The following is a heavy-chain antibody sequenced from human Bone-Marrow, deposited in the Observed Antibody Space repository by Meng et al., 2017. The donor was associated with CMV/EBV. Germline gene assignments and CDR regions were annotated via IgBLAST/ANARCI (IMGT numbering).Heavy chain of an antibody. CDR3: ARVGLKLERRNCYFDY. D-gene: IGHD1-1*01. V-gene: IGHV1-2*02. Sequence: ASVKVSCKASGYTFTGYYMHWVRQAPGQGLEWMGWINPNSGGTNYAQKFQGRVTMTRDKSISTAYMELSRLRSDDTAVYYCARVGLKLERRNCYFDYWGQGTLVTVSS. CDR1: GYTFTGYY. CDR2: INPNSGGT. J-gene: IGHJ4*02.